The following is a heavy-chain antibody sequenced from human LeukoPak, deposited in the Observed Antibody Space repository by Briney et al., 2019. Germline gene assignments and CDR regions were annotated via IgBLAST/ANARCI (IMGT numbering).Heavy chain of an antibody. V-gene: IGHV1-69*05. CDR3: ARDQGPYYDRRDIQNYFDY. Sequence: SVKVSCKASGGTFSSYAISWVRQAPGQGLEWMGRIIPIFGTANYAQKFQGRVTITTDESTSTAYMELSSLRSEDTAVYYCARDQGPYYDRRDIQNYFDYWGQGTLVTVSS. CDR2: IIPIFGTA. J-gene: IGHJ4*02. D-gene: IGHD3-22*01. CDR1: GGTFSSYA.